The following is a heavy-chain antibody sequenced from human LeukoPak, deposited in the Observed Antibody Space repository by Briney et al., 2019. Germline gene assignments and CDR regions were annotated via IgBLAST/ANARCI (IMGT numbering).Heavy chain of an antibody. D-gene: IGHD5-18*01. CDR3: ARSEYSYGADAFDI. J-gene: IGHJ3*02. V-gene: IGHV4-59*01. CDR1: GGSISSYY. Sequence: PSETLSLTCTVSGGSISSYYWSWIRQPPGKGLEWIGYIYYSGSTNYSPPLKSRVTISVDTSKNQFSLKLSSVTAADTAVYYCARSEYSYGADAFDIWGQGTMVTVSS. CDR2: IYYSGST.